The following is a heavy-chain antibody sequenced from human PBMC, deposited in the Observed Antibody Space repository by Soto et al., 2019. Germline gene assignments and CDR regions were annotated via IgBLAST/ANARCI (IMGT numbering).Heavy chain of an antibody. J-gene: IGHJ3*02. CDR2: IKQDESKR. V-gene: IGHV3-7*05. D-gene: IGHD6-13*01. CDR3: ARDSSPSYSSRWYDAFDI. Sequence: EVQLVESGGGLVQPGGSLRLSCAASGFTFSSYWMTWVRQAPGKGLEWVANIKQDESKRYYVDSVEGRFTISRDNAKDSLFLQMNSLRAEDTAVYYFARDSSPSYSSRWYDAFDIWGQGTMVTVSS. CDR1: GFTFSSYW.